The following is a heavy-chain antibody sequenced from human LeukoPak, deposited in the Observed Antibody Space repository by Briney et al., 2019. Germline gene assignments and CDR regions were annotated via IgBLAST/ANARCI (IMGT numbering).Heavy chain of an antibody. CDR1: GYSFTSYW. D-gene: IGHD3-22*01. CDR3: ASDSSGGSDAFDI. V-gene: IGHV5-51*01. Sequence: KRGESLKISCKGSGYSFTSYWIGWVRQMPGKGLEWMGIIYSGDSDTRYSPSFQGQVTISADKSISTAYLQWSSLKASDTAMYYCASDSSGGSDAFDIWGQGTMVTVSS. J-gene: IGHJ3*02. CDR2: IYSGDSDT.